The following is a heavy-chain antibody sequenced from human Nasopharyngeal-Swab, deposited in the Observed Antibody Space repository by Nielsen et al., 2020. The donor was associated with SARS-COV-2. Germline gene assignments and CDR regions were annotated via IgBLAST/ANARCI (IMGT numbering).Heavy chain of an antibody. J-gene: IGHJ3*02. V-gene: IGHV3-11*06. CDR1: GFTFSDYY. D-gene: IGHD3-10*01. CDR2: ISSSSSYT. Sequence: GASLKISCAASGFTFSDYYMSWIRQAPGKGLEWVSYISSSSSYTNYADSVKGRFTISRDNAKNSLYLQMNSLRAEDTAVYYCARDHVLPDAFDIWGQGTMVTVSS. CDR3: ARDHVLPDAFDI.